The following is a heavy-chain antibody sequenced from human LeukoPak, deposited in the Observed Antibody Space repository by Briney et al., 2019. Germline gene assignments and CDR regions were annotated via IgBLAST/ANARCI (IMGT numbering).Heavy chain of an antibody. V-gene: IGHV4-34*01. J-gene: IGHJ6*04. CDR3: VRHLQYSQMDG. CDR2: INHSGST. D-gene: IGHD4-11*01. CDR1: GGSFSGYY. Sequence: SETLSLTCAVYGGSFSGYYWSWIRQPPGKGLEWIGEINHSGSTNYNPSLKSRVTISVDTSKNQFSLKLSSVTAADTAVYYCVRHLQYSQMDGWGNGTTVTVSS.